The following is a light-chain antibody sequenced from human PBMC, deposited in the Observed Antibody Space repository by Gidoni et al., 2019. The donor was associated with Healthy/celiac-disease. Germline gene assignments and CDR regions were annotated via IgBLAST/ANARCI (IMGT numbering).Light chain of an antibody. Sequence: QSALTQPASVSGSPGQSITISCTGTSSDVGGYNYVSWYQQHPGKAPKPMIYDFSNRPSGVSNRFSGSKSGNTASLTISGLQAEDEADYYCSSYTSSSTPWVFGGGTKLTVL. V-gene: IGLV2-14*01. CDR2: DFS. J-gene: IGLJ3*02. CDR3: SSYTSSSTPWV. CDR1: SSDVGGYNY.